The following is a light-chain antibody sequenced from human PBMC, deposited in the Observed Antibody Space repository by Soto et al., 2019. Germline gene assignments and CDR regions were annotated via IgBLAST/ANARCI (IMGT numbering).Light chain of an antibody. CDR3: GTWDNSLSAGV. Sequence: QSVLTQPPSVSAAPGQKVTISCSGSSSNIGNNYVSWFQQLPGTAPKLLIYDNHKRPSGIPDRFSGSKTVTSATLGITGLQTGDEADYYCGTWDNSLSAGVFGTGTQLTVL. V-gene: IGLV1-51*01. CDR1: SSNIGNNY. J-gene: IGLJ1*01. CDR2: DNH.